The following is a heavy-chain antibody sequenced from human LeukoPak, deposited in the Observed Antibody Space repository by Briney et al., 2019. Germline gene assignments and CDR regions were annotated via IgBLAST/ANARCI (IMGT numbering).Heavy chain of an antibody. CDR1: GGSISSSSYY. CDR3: ARHAYNWNYLFPYWFDP. V-gene: IGHV4-39*01. Sequence: PSETLSLTCTVSGGSISSSSYYWGRIRQPPGKGLEWIGSIYYSGSTYYNPSLKSRVTISVDTSKNQFSLKLSSVTAADTAVYYCARHAYNWNYLFPYWFDPWGQGTLVTVSS. J-gene: IGHJ5*02. D-gene: IGHD1-7*01. CDR2: IYYSGST.